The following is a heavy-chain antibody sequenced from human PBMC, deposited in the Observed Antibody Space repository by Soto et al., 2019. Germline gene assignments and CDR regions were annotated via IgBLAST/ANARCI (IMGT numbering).Heavy chain of an antibody. V-gene: IGHV1-3*01. Sequence: ASLKVSCKTSGYTFTSYAMHCVRQAHEQRLEWMGWINAGNGNTKYSQKFQGRVTITRDTSASTAYMELSSLRSEDTAVYYCARGLEYYYDSSGYYYPNAFDIWGQGTMVTVSS. CDR2: INAGNGNT. J-gene: IGHJ3*02. CDR1: GYTFTSYA. D-gene: IGHD3-22*01. CDR3: ARGLEYYYDSSGYYYPNAFDI.